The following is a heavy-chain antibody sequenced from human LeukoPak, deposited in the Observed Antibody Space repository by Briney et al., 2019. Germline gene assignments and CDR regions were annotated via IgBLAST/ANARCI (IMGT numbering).Heavy chain of an antibody. D-gene: IGHD6-13*01. CDR3: VKARIAAAGTGAFDV. CDR1: GFTVSSYG. J-gene: IGHJ3*01. V-gene: IGHV3-23*01. Sequence: GGSLRLSCVASGFTVSSYGMTWVRQAPGKGLEWVSDFSGTDGSAQYAESVRGRFTISRDNSKNSLFLQMNSLRDEDTAVYFCVKARIAAAGTGAFDVWGQGTMVTVSS. CDR2: FSGTDGSA.